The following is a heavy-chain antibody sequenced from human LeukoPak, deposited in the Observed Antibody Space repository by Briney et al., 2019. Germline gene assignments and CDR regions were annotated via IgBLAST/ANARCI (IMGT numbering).Heavy chain of an antibody. V-gene: IGHV3-53*04. D-gene: IGHD2-15*01. CDR3: ARGVRGARYCSGGSCPGSFDY. Sequence: GGSLRLSCAASGFTVSSNYMSWVRQAPGKGLEWVSVIYSGGSTYYADSVKGRFTISRHNSKNTLCLQMNSLRAEDTAVYYCARGVRGARYCSGGSCPGSFDYWGQGTLVTVSS. J-gene: IGHJ4*02. CDR2: IYSGGST. CDR1: GFTVSSNY.